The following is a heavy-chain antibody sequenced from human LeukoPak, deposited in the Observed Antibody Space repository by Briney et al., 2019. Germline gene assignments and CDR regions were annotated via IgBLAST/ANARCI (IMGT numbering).Heavy chain of an antibody. V-gene: IGHV3-48*04. D-gene: IGHD1-26*01. Sequence: GGSLRLSCAASGFSFSVYWMHWVRQAPGKGPEWVSYISSSGSTIYYADSVKGRFTISRDNAKNSLYLQMNSLRAEDTAVYYCARDQDEGATDYWGQGTLVTVSS. J-gene: IGHJ4*02. CDR1: GFSFSVYW. CDR2: ISSSGSTI. CDR3: ARDQDEGATDY.